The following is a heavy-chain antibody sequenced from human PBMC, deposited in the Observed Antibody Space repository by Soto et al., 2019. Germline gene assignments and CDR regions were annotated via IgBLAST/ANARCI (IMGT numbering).Heavy chain of an antibody. CDR2: IFYSGIN. V-gene: IGHV4-31*03. J-gene: IGHJ5*02. CDR3: ARGRTYYEP. Sequence: SETLSLTCTVSRGSISSGGYYWSWLRHHPGKGLEWIGSIFYSGINHYNPSLKSRCSMSVDTSKRQLSLRLGFATVADTAVYYCARGRTYYEPWGQGTLVTVSS. D-gene: IGHD3-22*01. CDR1: RGSISSGGYY.